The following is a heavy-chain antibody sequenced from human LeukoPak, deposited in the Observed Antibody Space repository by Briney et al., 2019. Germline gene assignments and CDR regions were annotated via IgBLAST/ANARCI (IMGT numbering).Heavy chain of an antibody. CDR2: ISGSGGST. D-gene: IGHD3-10*01. J-gene: IGHJ6*03. V-gene: IGHV3-23*01. Sequence: PGGSLRLSCAASGFTFSTYAMSWVRQAPGKGLEWVSTISGSGGSTHYADSVKGRFTISRDNSKNTLYLQMNSLRVEDTALYYCAKEAGVSYYSYMDVWGKGTTVTVSS. CDR3: AKEAGVSYYSYMDV. CDR1: GFTFSTYA.